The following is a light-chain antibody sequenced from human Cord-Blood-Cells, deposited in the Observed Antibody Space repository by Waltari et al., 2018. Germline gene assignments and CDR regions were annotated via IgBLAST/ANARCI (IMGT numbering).Light chain of an antibody. Sequence: QSALTQPASVSGSPGQSITISCTGTSSDVGGYNYVSWYQQHPGKAPILLIYDVSSRPSGVSNGFSGSKSGNTASLTISGLQAEDGADYYCSSYTSSSTRGFGGGTRLTVL. CDR1: SSDVGGYNY. CDR2: DVS. V-gene: IGLV2-14*01. CDR3: SSYTSSSTRG. J-gene: IGLJ3*02.